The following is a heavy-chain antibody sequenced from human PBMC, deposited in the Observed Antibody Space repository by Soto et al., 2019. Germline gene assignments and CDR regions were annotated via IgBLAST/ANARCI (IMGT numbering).Heavy chain of an antibody. J-gene: IGHJ4*02. V-gene: IGHV4-39*01. Sequence: SETLSLTCTVSCGSISSSSYYWGWIRQPPGKGLEWIGSIYYSGSTYYNPSLKSRVTISVDTSKNQFSLKLSSVTAADTAVYYCARHDYGDYMFWYFDYWGQGTLVTVSS. CDR1: CGSISSSSYY. CDR2: IYYSGST. D-gene: IGHD4-17*01. CDR3: ARHDYGDYMFWYFDY.